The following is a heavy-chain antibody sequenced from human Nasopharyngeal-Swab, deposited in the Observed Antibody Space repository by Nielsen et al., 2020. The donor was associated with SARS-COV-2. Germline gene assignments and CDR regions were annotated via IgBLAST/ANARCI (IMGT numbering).Heavy chain of an antibody. V-gene: IGHV3-73*01. CDR3: TTDYYFDY. CDR2: IGDKAHNYAT. J-gene: IGHJ4*02. Sequence: VRQMPGKGLEWVGRIGDKAHNYATTYAASVKGRFTISRDDSKNTAFLQMDSLKTGDTALYYCTTDYYFDYWGQGTLVTVSS.